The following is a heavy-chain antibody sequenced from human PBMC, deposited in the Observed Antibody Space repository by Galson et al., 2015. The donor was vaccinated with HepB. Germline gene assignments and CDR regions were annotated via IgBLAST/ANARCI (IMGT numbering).Heavy chain of an antibody. CDR2: IYYSGST. V-gene: IGHV4-59*01. J-gene: IGHJ3*02. Sequence: SETLSLTCTVSGGSISSYYWSWIRQPPGKGLEWIGSIYYSGSTYYNPSLKSRVTISVDTSKNQFSLKLSSVTAADTAVYYCARRSSDTAMILDAFDIWGQGTMVTVSS. CDR1: GGSISSYY. CDR3: ARRSSDTAMILDAFDI. D-gene: IGHD5-18*01.